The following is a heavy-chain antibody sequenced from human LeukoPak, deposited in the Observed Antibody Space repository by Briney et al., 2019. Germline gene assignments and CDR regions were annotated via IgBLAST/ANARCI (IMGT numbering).Heavy chain of an antibody. Sequence: GGSLRLSCTASGFPFSEYSMNWVRQAPEKGLEWISYIGIDSGNTKYADSVRGRFTISADKAKNSLYLQMDSLRVEDTAVYYCARDHNYAFDNWGQGTLVSVAS. J-gene: IGHJ4*02. V-gene: IGHV3-48*01. CDR3: ARDHNYAFDN. CDR1: GFPFSEYS. D-gene: IGHD1-1*01. CDR2: IGIDSGNT.